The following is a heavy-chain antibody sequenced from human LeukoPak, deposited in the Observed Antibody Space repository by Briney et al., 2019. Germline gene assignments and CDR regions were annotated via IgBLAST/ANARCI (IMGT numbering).Heavy chain of an antibody. CDR1: GFTFGKYW. D-gene: IGHD6-13*01. J-gene: IGHJ4*02. CDR2: IKLDGSEK. CDR3: AKTRPLDSSSWSHGDY. V-gene: IGHV3-7*03. Sequence: GGSLRLSCVASGFTFGKYWMSWVRQAPGKGLEWVANIKLDGSEKNYVDSVKGRFTISRDNSKNTLCLQMNSLRAEDTAVYYCAKTRPLDSSSWSHGDYWGQGTLVTVSS.